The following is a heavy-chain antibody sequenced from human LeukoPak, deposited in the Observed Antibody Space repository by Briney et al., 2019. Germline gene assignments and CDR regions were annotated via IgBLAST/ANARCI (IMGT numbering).Heavy chain of an antibody. Sequence: GGSLRLSCAGAGFTFRNSAFHWVRQAPGKGLEWVAVISDDGSKRFYADSVKGRFTISRDNSKDTLYLHMKTLRPEDTAVYYCARESGFMMVGEINAYYWFDPWGQGTPVTVSS. J-gene: IGHJ5*02. D-gene: IGHD3-22*01. CDR3: ARESGFMMVGEINAYYWFDP. V-gene: IGHV3-30*04. CDR1: GFTFRNSA. CDR2: ISDDGSKR.